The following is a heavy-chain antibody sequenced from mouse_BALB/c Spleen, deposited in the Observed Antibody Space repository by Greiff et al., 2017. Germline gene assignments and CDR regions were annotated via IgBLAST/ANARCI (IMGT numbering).Heavy chain of an antibody. CDR1: GFTFSSYA. CDR2: ISSGGST. Sequence: EVQRVESGGGLVKPGGSLKLSCAASGFTFSSYAMSWVRQTPEKRLEWVASISSGGSTYYPDSVKGRFTISRDNARNILYLQMSSLRSEDTAMYYCARDDGKGYYYAMDYWGQGTSVTVSS. CDR3: ARDDGKGYYYAMDY. D-gene: IGHD2-1*01. J-gene: IGHJ4*01. V-gene: IGHV5-6-5*01.